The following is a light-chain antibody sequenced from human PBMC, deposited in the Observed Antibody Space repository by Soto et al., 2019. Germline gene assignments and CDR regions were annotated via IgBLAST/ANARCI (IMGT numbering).Light chain of an antibody. CDR1: SSDVGGYNY. V-gene: IGLV2-8*01. CDR3: SSYAGSNNLEV. J-gene: IGLJ1*01. Sequence: QSVLTQPPSASGSPGQSVTISCTGTSSDVGGYNYVSWYQQHPGEAPKLMIYEVSKRPSGVPDRFSGSKSGNTASLTVSGLQAEDEADYYCSSYAGSNNLEVFGTGTKVTVL. CDR2: EVS.